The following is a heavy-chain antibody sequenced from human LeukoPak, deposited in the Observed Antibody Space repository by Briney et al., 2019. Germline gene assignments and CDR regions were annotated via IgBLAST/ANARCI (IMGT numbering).Heavy chain of an antibody. D-gene: IGHD2-2*01. CDR1: GFTFSSYA. CDR3: AREDIVVVPAAHP. CDR2: ISYDGSNK. J-gene: IGHJ5*02. Sequence: GGSLRLSCAASGFTFSSYAMHWVRQAPGKGLEWVAVISYDGSNKYYADSVKGRFTISRDNSKNTLYLQMNSLRAEDTVVYYCAREDIVVVPAAHPWGQGTLVTVSS. V-gene: IGHV3-30*04.